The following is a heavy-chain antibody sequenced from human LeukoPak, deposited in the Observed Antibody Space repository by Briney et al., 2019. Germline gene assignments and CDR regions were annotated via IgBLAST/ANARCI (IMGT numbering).Heavy chain of an antibody. V-gene: IGHV3-7*03. J-gene: IGHJ3*02. CDR2: IKEDGSEK. CDR3: ARDLMTTVVTDAFDI. D-gene: IGHD4-23*01. Sequence: GGSLRLSCAASGFTFSSYWMTWVRQAPGKGLEWVANIKEDGSEKYYVDSVKGRFTISRDNAKNSLYLQMNSLRAEDTAVYYCARDLMTTVVTDAFDIWGQGTMVTVSS. CDR1: GFTFSSYW.